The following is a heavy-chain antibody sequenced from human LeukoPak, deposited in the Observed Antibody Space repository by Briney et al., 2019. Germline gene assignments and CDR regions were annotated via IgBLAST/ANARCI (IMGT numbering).Heavy chain of an antibody. CDR2: INPNSGGT. J-gene: IGHJ4*02. D-gene: IGHD4-17*01. CDR3: ARDGELRWGRIYGDPNVDY. CDR1: GYTFTGYY. V-gene: IGHV1-2*02. Sequence: ASVKVSCKASGYTFTGYYMHWVRQAPGQGLEWMGWINPNSGGTNYAQKFQGRVTMTRDTSISTAYMELSRLRSDDTAVYYCARDGELRWGRIYGDPNVDYWGQGTLVTVSS.